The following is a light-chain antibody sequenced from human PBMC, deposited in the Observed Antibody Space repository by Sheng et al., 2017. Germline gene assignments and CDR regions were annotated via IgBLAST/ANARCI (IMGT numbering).Light chain of an antibody. V-gene: IGKV1-6*01. CDR1: QSVSIW. J-gene: IGKJ4*01. CDR2: AAS. Sequence: QMTQSPSALSASVGDRVTITCRASQSVSIWLAWYQQKPGTAPNLLIYAASNLQSGVPSRFSGRGSGTDFTLTISSLQPADFATYYCLQDYTYPLTFGGGTEGGDQT. CDR3: LQDYTYPLT.